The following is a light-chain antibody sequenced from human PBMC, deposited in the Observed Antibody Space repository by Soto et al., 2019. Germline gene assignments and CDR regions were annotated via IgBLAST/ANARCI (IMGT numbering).Light chain of an antibody. CDR2: GAS. V-gene: IGKV3-20*01. Sequence: EIVLTQSPGTLSLSPGERATLSCRASQSISSSYLAWHQQKSGQAPRLLIYGASSRATGIPDRFSGSGSGTDFTRNISRLEPEDFAVYYCQQYGSSPWTFGQGTKVEIK. J-gene: IGKJ1*01. CDR1: QSISSSY. CDR3: QQYGSSPWT.